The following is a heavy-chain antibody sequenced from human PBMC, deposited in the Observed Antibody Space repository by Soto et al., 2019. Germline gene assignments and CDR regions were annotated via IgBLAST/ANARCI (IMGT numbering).Heavy chain of an antibody. CDR3: ATGRGGSGSLTPRVDF. CDR1: GFTFNNYA. J-gene: IGHJ4*02. D-gene: IGHD3-10*01. Sequence: EVQLLESGGGLVQPGGSLRLSCAASGFTFNNYAMTWVRQAPGKGLEWVSAISGGGDTTSYADSVKGRFTVSRDGSKNTLYLQMGSLRAEDTALYYCATGRGGSGSLTPRVDFWGQGTLVTVSS. CDR2: ISGGGDTT. V-gene: IGHV3-23*01.